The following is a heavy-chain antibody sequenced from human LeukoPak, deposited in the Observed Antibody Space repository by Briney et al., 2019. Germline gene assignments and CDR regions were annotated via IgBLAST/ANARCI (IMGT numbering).Heavy chain of an antibody. CDR3: AREPNYYDSIMVDY. CDR1: GYTFTGYY. D-gene: IGHD3-22*01. V-gene: IGHV1-2*06. J-gene: IGHJ4*02. CDR2: INPNSGGT. Sequence: ASVKVSCKASGYTFTGYYMHWVRQAPGQGLEWMGRINPNSGGTNYAQKFQGRVTMTGDTSISTAYMELSRLRSDDTAVYYCAREPNYYDSIMVDYWGQGTLVTVSS.